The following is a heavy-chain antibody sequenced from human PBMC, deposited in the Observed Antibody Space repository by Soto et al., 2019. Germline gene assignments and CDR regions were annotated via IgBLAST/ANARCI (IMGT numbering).Heavy chain of an antibody. CDR1: GFTFGDYA. V-gene: IGHV3-49*03. D-gene: IGHD2-15*01. CDR3: TRAPLVVAARRKSNDAFDI. Sequence: GGSLRLSCTASGFTFGDYAMSWFRQAPGKGLEWVGFIRSKAYGGTTEYAASVKGRFTISRDDSKSIAYLQMNSLKTEDTAVYYCTRAPLVVAARRKSNDAFDIWGQGTMVTVSS. J-gene: IGHJ3*02. CDR2: IRSKAYGGTT.